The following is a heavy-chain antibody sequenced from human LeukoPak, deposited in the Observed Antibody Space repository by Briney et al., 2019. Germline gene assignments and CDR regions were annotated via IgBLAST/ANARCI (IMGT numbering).Heavy chain of an antibody. CDR1: GGSFSGYY. CDR3: ARDSGTTGEVKFDP. Sequence: SETLSLTCAVYGGSFSGYYWSWIRQPPGKGLEWIGEINHSGSTNYNPSLKSRVSISVDTSKNQFSLKLSSVTAADTAVYYCARDSGTTGEVKFDPWGQGTLVTVSS. J-gene: IGHJ5*02. CDR2: INHSGST. V-gene: IGHV4-34*01. D-gene: IGHD3-10*01.